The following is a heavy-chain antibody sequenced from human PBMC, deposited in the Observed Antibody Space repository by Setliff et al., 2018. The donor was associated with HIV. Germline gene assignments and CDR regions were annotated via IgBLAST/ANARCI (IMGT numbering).Heavy chain of an antibody. J-gene: IGHJ6*03. Sequence: KTGGSLRLSCAASGLIFSSYWMSWVRQAPGKGLEWVSSISSSGSYIYYADSVKGRFTISRDNAKNSLYLQMNSVRAEDTAVYYCARAASYYYYYMDVWGKGTTVTSP. V-gene: IGHV3-21*06. CDR2: ISSSGSYI. CDR3: ARAASYYYYYMDV. CDR1: GLIFSSYW.